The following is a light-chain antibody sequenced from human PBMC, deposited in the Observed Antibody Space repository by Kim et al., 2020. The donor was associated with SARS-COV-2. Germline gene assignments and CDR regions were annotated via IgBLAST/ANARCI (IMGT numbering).Light chain of an antibody. CDR1: QTLSGR. Sequence: GDRVTITCRASQTLSGRLAWYQQKPGKAPKLLIFDASTLESGVPSRFRGSGSGTDFILTISSLQPDDSATYYCQHRKTFGQGTK. CDR3: QHRKT. J-gene: IGKJ1*01. CDR2: DAS. V-gene: IGKV1-5*01.